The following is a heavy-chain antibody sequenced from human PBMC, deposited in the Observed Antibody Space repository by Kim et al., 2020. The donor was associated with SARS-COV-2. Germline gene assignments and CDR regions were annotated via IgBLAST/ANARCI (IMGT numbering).Heavy chain of an antibody. CDR2: IIPILGIA. CDR1: GGTFSSYA. V-gene: IGHV1-69*04. D-gene: IGHD6-13*01. Sequence: SVKVSCKASGGTFSSYAISWVRQAPGQGLEWMGRIIPILGIANYAQKFQGRVTITADKSTSTAYMELSSLRSEDTAVYYCARDPYGEQQQLGRAGYWGQGTLVTVSS. J-gene: IGHJ4*02. CDR3: ARDPYGEQQQLGRAGY.